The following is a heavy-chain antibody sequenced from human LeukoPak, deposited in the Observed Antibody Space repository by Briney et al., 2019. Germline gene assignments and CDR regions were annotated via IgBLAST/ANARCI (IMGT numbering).Heavy chain of an antibody. V-gene: IGHV3-11*04. CDR1: GFTFSDYY. J-gene: IGHJ4*02. Sequence: GGSLRLSCAASGFTFSDYYMSWIRQAPGKGLEWVSYISSSGSTIYYADSVKGRFTISRDNAKNSLYLQMNSLRAEDTAVYYSARHRRVAAEFDYWGQGTLVTVSS. D-gene: IGHD2-15*01. CDR3: ARHRRVAAEFDY. CDR2: ISSSGSTI.